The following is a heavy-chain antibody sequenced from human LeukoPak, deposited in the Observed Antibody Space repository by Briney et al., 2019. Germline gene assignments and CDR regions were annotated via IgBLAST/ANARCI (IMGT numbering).Heavy chain of an antibody. CDR2: INPSGGST. CDR3: ARADIVVVPAAIRGVTVTTYYFDY. CDR1: GYTFTSYY. Sequence: RASVKVSCKASGYTFTSYYMHWVRQAPGQGLEWMGIINPSGGSTSYAQKFQGRVTMTRDTSTSTAYMELSSLRSEDTAVYYCARADIVVVPAAIRGVTVTTYYFDYWGQGTLVTVSS. D-gene: IGHD2-2*02. V-gene: IGHV1-46*01. J-gene: IGHJ4*02.